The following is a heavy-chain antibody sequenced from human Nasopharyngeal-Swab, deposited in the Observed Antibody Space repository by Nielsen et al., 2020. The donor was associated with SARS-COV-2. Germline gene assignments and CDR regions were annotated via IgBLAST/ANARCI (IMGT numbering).Heavy chain of an antibody. CDR2: IIPIFGTA. V-gene: IGHV1-69*06. J-gene: IGHJ4*02. D-gene: IGHD5-18*01. Sequence: WVRQAPGQGLEWMGGIIPIFGTANYAQKFQGRVTITADKSTSTAYMELSSLRSEDTAVYYCAREVQLHFDYWDQGTLVTVSS. CDR3: AREVQLHFDY.